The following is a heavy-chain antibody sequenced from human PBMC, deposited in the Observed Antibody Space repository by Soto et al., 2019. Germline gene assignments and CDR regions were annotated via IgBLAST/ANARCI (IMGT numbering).Heavy chain of an antibody. CDR3: RALMIVDTRHSDY. Sequence: ETLSLTCAVYGGSFSCYYWRWIRQPPGKGLEWIGEINHSGSTNYNPSLKSRVTISVDTSKNQFSLKLSSVTAADTAVYYCRALMIVDTRHSDYWGQGTLVT. D-gene: IGHD3-22*01. CDR2: INHSGST. V-gene: IGHV4-34*01. CDR1: GGSFSCYY. J-gene: IGHJ4*02.